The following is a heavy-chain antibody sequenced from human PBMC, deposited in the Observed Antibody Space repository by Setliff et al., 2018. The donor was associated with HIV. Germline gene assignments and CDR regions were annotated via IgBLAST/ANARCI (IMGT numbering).Heavy chain of an antibody. CDR2: ITGAGSGI. CDR3: ARDLWGTYNGYLHY. D-gene: IGHD1-1*01. V-gene: IGHV3-48*03. J-gene: IGHJ4*02. CDR1: GFTLSSYT. Sequence: PGGSLRLSCEASGFTLSSYTMHWVRQAPGKGLEWVSYITGAGSGIDYADSVKGRFTISRDNAKNSLFLQMNNLTVDDTGLYFCARDLWGTYNGYLHYWGRGTLVTVSS.